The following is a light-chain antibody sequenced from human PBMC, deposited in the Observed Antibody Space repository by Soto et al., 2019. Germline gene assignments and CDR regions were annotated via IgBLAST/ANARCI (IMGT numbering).Light chain of an antibody. J-gene: IGKJ1*01. CDR2: GAS. Sequence: EIVLTQSPGTLSLSPGERATLSCRASQSVSSNYLAWYQQKPGQAPRLLIYGASSRATDIPDRFSGSGSGTDFTLTISRLEPEDFAVYYCQQYGSQGTFGQGTKVDI. CDR1: QSVSSNY. V-gene: IGKV3-20*01. CDR3: QQYGSQGT.